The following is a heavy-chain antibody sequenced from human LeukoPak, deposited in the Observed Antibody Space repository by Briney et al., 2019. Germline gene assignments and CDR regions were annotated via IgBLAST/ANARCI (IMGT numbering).Heavy chain of an antibody. D-gene: IGHD1-26*01. CDR3: ARAPEGGARCYFDY. CDR2: IYTSGST. J-gene: IGHJ4*02. V-gene: IGHV4-61*02. Sequence: KTSETLSLTCTVSGGSISSGSYYWSWIRQPAGKGLEWIGRIYTSGSTNYNPSLKSRVTIPVDTSKNQFSLKLSSVTAADTAVYYCARAPEGGARCYFDYWGQGTLVTVSS. CDR1: GGSISSGSYY.